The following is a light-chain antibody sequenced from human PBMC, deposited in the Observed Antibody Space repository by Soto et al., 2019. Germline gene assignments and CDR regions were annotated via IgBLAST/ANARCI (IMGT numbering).Light chain of an antibody. J-gene: IGLJ1*01. Sequence: QSALNQPASVSGSPGQSITISCTGTSSDVGNYNLVSWYQHHPGKAPKLMIYEGSKRPSGVSDRFSGSKSGNTASLTISGLQAEDEADYYCCSYAGSRTYVYGTGTKLTVL. CDR1: SSDVGNYNL. CDR3: CSYAGSRTYV. V-gene: IGLV2-23*01. CDR2: EGS.